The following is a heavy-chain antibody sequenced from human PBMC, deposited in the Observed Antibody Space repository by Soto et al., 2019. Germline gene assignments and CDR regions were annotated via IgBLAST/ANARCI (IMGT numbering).Heavy chain of an antibody. D-gene: IGHD2-21*02. CDR3: ARDRAFCGGGCYPGYFDY. Sequence: GGSLRLSCAASGFTFSDYYMSWIRQAPGKGLEWVSYISGTSSYTNYADSVKGRFTISRDNAKKSLYLDMSSLRAEDTAVYYCARDRAFCGGGCYPGYFDYWGQGILVTVSS. CDR1: GFTFSDYY. J-gene: IGHJ4*02. V-gene: IGHV3-11*06. CDR2: ISGTSSYT.